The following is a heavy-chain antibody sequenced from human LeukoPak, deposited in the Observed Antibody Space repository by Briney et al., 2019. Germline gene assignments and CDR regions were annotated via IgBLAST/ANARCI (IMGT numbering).Heavy chain of an antibody. Sequence: ETLSLTCTVSGGSISSYYWSWIRQPPGKGLEWVANIKQDGTEKYYVDSVKGRFTISRDNAKNSLYLQMNSLRAEDTAVYYCARVPLEWLQYFDYWGQGTLVTVSS. J-gene: IGHJ4*02. CDR3: ARVPLEWLQYFDY. CDR1: GGSISSYY. D-gene: IGHD5-24*01. V-gene: IGHV3-7*01. CDR2: IKQDGTEK.